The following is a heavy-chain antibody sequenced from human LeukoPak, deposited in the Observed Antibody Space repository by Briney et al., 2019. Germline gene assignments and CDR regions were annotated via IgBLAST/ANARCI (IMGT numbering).Heavy chain of an antibody. V-gene: IGHV3-23*01. CDR3: TKSPFSGSYRFED. CDR1: GFTFSSYA. J-gene: IGHJ4*02. Sequence: GGSLRLSCAASGFTFSSYAMSWVRQAPGKGLEWVSVISGSGVSTYYADSLKGRFTISRANSKNTLYLQMNSLRAEDTALNYCTKSPFSGSYRFEDWGQGTLVTLSS. D-gene: IGHD1-26*01. CDR2: ISGSGVST.